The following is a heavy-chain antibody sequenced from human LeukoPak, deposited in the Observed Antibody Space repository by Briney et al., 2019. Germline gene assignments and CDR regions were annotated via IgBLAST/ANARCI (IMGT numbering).Heavy chain of an antibody. Sequence: GSAVKVSCKASGYTFTSYDINWVRQATGQGLEWMGWMNPNSGNTGYAQKFQGRVIMTRNTSISTAYMELSSLRSEDTAVYYCARSAPYCSGGSCYRRWFDPWGQGTLVTVSS. CDR2: MNPNSGNT. V-gene: IGHV1-8*01. CDR1: GYTFTSYD. D-gene: IGHD2-15*01. CDR3: ARSAPYCSGGSCYRRWFDP. J-gene: IGHJ5*02.